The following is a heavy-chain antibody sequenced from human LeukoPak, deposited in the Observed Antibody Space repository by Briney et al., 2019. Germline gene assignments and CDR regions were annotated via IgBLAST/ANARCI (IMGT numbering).Heavy chain of an antibody. CDR1: GGTFSSYA. CDR2: IIPIFGTA. D-gene: IGHD4-17*01. Sequence: ASVKVSCKASGGTFSSYAISWVRQAPGQGLEWMGGIIPIFGTANYAQKFQGRVTITADESTSTAYMELSSLRSEDTAVYYCAGEERRGHDYGDYGPLHWGQGNLVTVSS. V-gene: IGHV1-69*13. J-gene: IGHJ4*02. CDR3: AGEERRGHDYGDYGPLH.